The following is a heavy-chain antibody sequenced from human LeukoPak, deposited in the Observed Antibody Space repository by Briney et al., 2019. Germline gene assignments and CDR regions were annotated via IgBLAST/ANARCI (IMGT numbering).Heavy chain of an antibody. V-gene: IGHV3-33*01. Sequence: GGSLRLSCAASGFTFSDYGMHWVRRAPGKGLEWVAVIFYDGINKYYADSVKGRFTISRDNSNNTLYLQMNSLRAEDTGVYYCARDRAVVVMNPHYYYGMDVWGQGTTVIVSS. J-gene: IGHJ6*02. CDR2: IFYDGINK. CDR1: GFTFSDYG. D-gene: IGHD3-22*01. CDR3: ARDRAVVVMNPHYYYGMDV.